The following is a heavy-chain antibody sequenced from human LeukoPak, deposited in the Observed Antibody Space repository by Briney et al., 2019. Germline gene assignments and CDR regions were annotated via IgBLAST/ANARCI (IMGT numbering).Heavy chain of an antibody. CDR3: AKAPPSPFTMTYYFDY. CDR1: GFTFSSFA. CDR2: ISGSGGST. V-gene: IGHV3-23*01. Sequence: PGGSLRLSCAASGFTFSSFAMSWVRQAPGKGLERVSAISGSGGSTYYADSVKGRFTISRDNSKNTLYLQMNSLRAEDTAVYYCAKAPPSPFTMTYYFDYWGQGTLVTVSS. J-gene: IGHJ4*02. D-gene: IGHD3-22*01.